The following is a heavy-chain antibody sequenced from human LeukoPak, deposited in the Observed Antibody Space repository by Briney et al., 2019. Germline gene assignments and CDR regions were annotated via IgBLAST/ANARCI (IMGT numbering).Heavy chain of an antibody. D-gene: IGHD4-17*01. J-gene: IGHJ4*02. Sequence: SETLSLTCTVSGGSPTSYYWSWIRQPPGKGLEWIGYIYYSGSTNYNPSLKSRLSISVDTSKNQFSLRLSSVTAADTAVYYCARVSAYGDYAGTLDYWGQGTLVTVSS. CDR2: IYYSGST. CDR1: GGSPTSYY. CDR3: ARVSAYGDYAGTLDY. V-gene: IGHV4-59*01.